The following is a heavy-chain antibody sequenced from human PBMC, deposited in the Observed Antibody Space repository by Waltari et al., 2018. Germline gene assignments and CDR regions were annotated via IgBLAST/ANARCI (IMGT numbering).Heavy chain of an antibody. D-gene: IGHD6-19*01. CDR3: ARGGGAVAGTTSWDY. J-gene: IGHJ4*02. CDR2: IYYSGST. CDR1: GGSISSYY. Sequence: QVQLQESGPGLVKPSETLSLTCTVSGGSISSYYWSWIRQPPGKGLEWIGYIYYSGSTNYNPSLKSRVTISVDTSKNQFSLKLSSVTAADTAVYYCARGGGAVAGTTSWDYWGQGTLVTVSS. V-gene: IGHV4-59*01.